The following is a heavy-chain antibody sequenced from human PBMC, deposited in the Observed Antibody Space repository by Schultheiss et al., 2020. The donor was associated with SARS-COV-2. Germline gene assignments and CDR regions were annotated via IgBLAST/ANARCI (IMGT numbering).Heavy chain of an antibody. D-gene: IGHD3-3*01. CDR3: ARDSRGDEWFTPIPYYYYYGMDV. J-gene: IGHJ6*02. CDR1: GYTFTSYG. V-gene: IGHV1-69*04. Sequence: SVKVSCKASGYTFTSYGISWVRQAPGQGLEWMGRIIPILGIANYAQKFQGRVTMTRDTSTSTVYMELSSLRSEDTAVYYCARDSRGDEWFTPIPYYYYYGMDVWGQGTTVTVSS. CDR2: IIPILGIA.